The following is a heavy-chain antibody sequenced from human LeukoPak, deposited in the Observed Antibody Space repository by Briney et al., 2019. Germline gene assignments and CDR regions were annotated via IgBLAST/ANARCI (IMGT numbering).Heavy chain of an antibody. J-gene: IGHJ5*02. D-gene: IGHD3-10*01. CDR2: ISGGDGNT. Sequence: PGGSLRLSCAASGFTFNTYSMNWARQAPGKGLEWVSGISGGDGNTYYADSVKGRFTISRDNSKNTLYLQMDSLRAEDTAIYYCAKAGAVRFDPWGQGTLVTVSS. CDR3: AKAGAVRFDP. CDR1: GFTFNTYS. V-gene: IGHV3-23*01.